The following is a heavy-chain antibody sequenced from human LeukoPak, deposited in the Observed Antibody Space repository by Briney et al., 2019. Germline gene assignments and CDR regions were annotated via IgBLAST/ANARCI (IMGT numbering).Heavy chain of an antibody. D-gene: IGHD3-22*01. CDR2: ISSSSPYI. V-gene: IGHV3-21*01. J-gene: IGHJ4*02. CDR1: GFTFSTYT. CDR3: AKDPWVFLSMIVVALDNPDELYYFDY. Sequence: GGSLRLSCAASGFTFSTYTMNWVRQAPGKGLEWVSSISSSSPYIYYADSVKGRFTISRDNAKNSLYLQMNSLRAEDTAVYYCAKDPWVFLSMIVVALDNPDELYYFDYWGQGTLVTVSS.